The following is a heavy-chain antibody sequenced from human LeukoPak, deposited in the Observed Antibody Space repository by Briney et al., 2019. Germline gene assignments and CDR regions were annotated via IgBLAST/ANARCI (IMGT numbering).Heavy chain of an antibody. Sequence: GKSLTLSCAASGFIFSNFAMHWVRQAPGKGLEWLAVISHEGGNTNYAGSVKGRFTVSRDNSKNTLFLQMNTLKFQDTSLYYCARDWDPLPTAIGSAAFDLWGQGTLVTVSS. J-gene: IGHJ3*01. CDR1: GFIFSNFA. CDR2: ISHEGGNT. D-gene: IGHD2-21*02. V-gene: IGHV3-30-3*01. CDR3: ARDWDPLPTAIGSAAFDL.